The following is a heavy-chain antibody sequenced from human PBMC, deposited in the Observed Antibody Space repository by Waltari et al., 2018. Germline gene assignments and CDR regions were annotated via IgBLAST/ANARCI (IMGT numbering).Heavy chain of an antibody. CDR2: MYSGGQT. CDR3: TRGVVASAAASY. CDR1: GVTVSNNY. V-gene: IGHV3-66*01. D-gene: IGHD2-2*01. J-gene: IGHJ4*02. Sequence: EVQLVESGGGLVQPGGSLRLSCAASGVTVSNNYMNWVRQAPGKGLEWVSTMYSGGQTYYADYGKGRFTISRDNPKNTVYLQMNSLRPDDTAVYYCTRGVVASAAASYWGQGTLVTISS.